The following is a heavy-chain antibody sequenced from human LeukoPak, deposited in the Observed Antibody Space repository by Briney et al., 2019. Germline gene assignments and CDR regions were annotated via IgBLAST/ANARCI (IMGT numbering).Heavy chain of an antibody. Sequence: GGSLRLSCATSGFTFRSHAMHWVRQSPGKGLEWVAQIWYDGSNKYYADSVKGRFTISRDNAKNSLYLQMNSLRAEDTAVYYCARESSGYYRTNSGDYWGQGTLVTVSS. CDR1: GFTFRSHA. V-gene: IGHV3-33*01. D-gene: IGHD3-22*01. CDR3: ARESSGYYRTNSGDY. CDR2: IWYDGSNK. J-gene: IGHJ4*02.